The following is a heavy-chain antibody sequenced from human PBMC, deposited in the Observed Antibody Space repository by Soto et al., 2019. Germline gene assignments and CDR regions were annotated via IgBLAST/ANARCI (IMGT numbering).Heavy chain of an antibody. CDR1: GYSFTIYY. CDR3: ARDPATVTTYFDY. J-gene: IGHJ4*02. Sequence: ASVKVSCKASGYSFTIYYMHWVRQAPGQGLEWMGIINPSGGSTSYAQKFQGRVTMTRDTSTSTVYMELSSLRADDTAVYYCARDPATVTTYFDYWGQGTPVTVSS. CDR2: INPSGGST. D-gene: IGHD4-17*01. V-gene: IGHV1-46*01.